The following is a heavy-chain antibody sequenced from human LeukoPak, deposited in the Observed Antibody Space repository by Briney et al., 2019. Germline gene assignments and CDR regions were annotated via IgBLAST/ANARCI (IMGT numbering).Heavy chain of an antibody. D-gene: IGHD3-3*01. V-gene: IGHV4-39*07. CDR2: VFYSGNT. CDR1: GGSINTNTFF. CDR3: ARDGVTIFALDV. J-gene: IGHJ6*04. Sequence: SETLSLTCGVSGGSINTNTFFWGWIRQSPGKGLEWIGNVFYSGNTMYNPSLKSRVTMSIDTSKSQFSLSLSSVTAADTAVYYCARDGVTIFALDVWGKGTTVTVSS.